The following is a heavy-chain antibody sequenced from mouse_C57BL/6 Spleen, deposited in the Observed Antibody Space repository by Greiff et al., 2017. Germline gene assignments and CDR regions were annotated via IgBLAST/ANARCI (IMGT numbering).Heavy chain of an antibody. CDR1: GFTFSNYW. CDR2: IRLKSDNYAT. V-gene: IGHV6-3*01. J-gene: IGHJ2*01. Sequence: EVQLQESGGGLVQPGGSMKLSCVASGFTFSNYWMNWVRQSPEKGLEWVAQIRLKSDNYATHYAESVKGRFTISRDDSKSSVYLQMNNLRAEDTGIYYCTGGYDSYFDYWGQGTTLTVSS. D-gene: IGHD2-4*01. CDR3: TGGYDSYFDY.